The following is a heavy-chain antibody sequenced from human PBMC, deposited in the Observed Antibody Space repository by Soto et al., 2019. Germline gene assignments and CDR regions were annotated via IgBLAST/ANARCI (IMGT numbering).Heavy chain of an antibody. V-gene: IGHV3-30*18. CDR2: ISYDGSNK. CDR1: GFTFSAFT. CDR3: AKDLSLLGMDV. D-gene: IGHD1-26*01. J-gene: IGHJ6*02. Sequence: GGSLRLSCAASGFTFSAFTMNWVRQAPGKGLEWVAVISYDGSNKYYADSVKGRFTISRDNSKNTLYLQMNSLRAEDTAVYYCAKDLSLLGMDVWGQGTTVTVSS.